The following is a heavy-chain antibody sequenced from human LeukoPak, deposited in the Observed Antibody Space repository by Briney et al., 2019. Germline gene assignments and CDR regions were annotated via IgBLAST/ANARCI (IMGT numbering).Heavy chain of an antibody. CDR3: AKSRRGNRIGSYNWFDP. J-gene: IGHJ5*02. V-gene: IGHV4-39*01. CDR1: GGSISSSSYY. Sequence: SETLSLTCTVSGGSISSSSYYWGWIRQPPGKGLEWIGSIYYSGSTYYNPSLKSRVTISVDTSKNQFSLKLSSVTAADTAVYYCAKSRRGNRIGSYNWFDPWGQGTLITVSS. D-gene: IGHD3-10*01. CDR2: IYYSGST.